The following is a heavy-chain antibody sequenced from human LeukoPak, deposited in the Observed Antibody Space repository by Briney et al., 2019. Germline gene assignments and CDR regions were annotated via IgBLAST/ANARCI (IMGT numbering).Heavy chain of an antibody. D-gene: IGHD3-22*01. CDR2: MHTTGST. V-gene: IGHV4-4*07. Sequence: SETLSLTCTVSGSSISSYYWSWIRQPAGKGLEWIGRMHTTGSTNYNPSLKSRVTMSVDTSKNQFSLKLSSVTAADTAVYYCARDRYYYDSSGYYRFDYWGQGTLVTVSS. CDR3: ARDRYYYDSSGYYRFDY. J-gene: IGHJ4*02. CDR1: GSSISSYY.